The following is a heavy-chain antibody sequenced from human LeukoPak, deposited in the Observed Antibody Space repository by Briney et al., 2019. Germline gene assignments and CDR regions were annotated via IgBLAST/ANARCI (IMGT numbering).Heavy chain of an antibody. CDR1: GYSFTSYW. Sequence: GESLKISCKCSGYSFTSYWIGWVRQMPGKGLERMGIIYPGDSDTRYRPSFQGQVTISAAKSISTAYLQWSSLKASDTAMYYCARHESPNIAVAAPGDYWGQGTLVTVSS. CDR3: ARHESPNIAVAAPGDY. J-gene: IGHJ4*02. V-gene: IGHV5-51*01. D-gene: IGHD6-19*01. CDR2: IYPGDSDT.